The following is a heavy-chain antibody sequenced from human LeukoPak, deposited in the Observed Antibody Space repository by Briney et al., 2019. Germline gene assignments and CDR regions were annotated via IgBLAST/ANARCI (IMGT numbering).Heavy chain of an antibody. V-gene: IGHV3-21*01. J-gene: IGHJ6*03. Sequence: GGSLRLSCAASGFTFSSYSMKWVRQAPGKGLEWVSSISSSSSYIYYADSVKGRFTISRDNAKNSLYLQMNSLRAEDTAVYYCARGDGDYVYYYYMDVWGKGTTVTVSS. CDR3: ARGDGDYVYYYYMDV. CDR1: GFTFSSYS. D-gene: IGHD4-17*01. CDR2: ISSSSSYI.